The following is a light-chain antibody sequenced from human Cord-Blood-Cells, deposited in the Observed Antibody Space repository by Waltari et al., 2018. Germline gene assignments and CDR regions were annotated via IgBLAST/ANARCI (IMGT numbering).Light chain of an antibody. V-gene: IGKV2-28*01. CDR1: QSPLHSNGYNY. J-gene: IGKJ4*01. Sequence: IVMTQSPLSLPVTPGDPASISCTSSQSPLHSNGYNYLDWYLQKPGQSPQLLIYLGSNRASGVPDRFSGSGSGTDFTLKISRVEAEDVGVYYCMQALQTPFTFGGGTKVEIK. CDR2: LGS. CDR3: MQALQTPFT.